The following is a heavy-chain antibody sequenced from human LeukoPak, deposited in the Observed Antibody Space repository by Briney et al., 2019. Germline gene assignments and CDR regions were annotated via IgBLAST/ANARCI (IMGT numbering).Heavy chain of an antibody. D-gene: IGHD2-8*01. CDR2: IYYTGGT. Sequence: SETLSLTCTVSRASVSSSTYYWSWVRQPPGKGLEWIASIYYTGGTYYNPSLKSRVTISLDVSKNEFFLTMTSVTAADTAVYFCTAEKNGSPHYWGQGTQVTVSS. V-gene: IGHV4-39*07. CDR1: RASVSSSTYY. CDR3: TAEKNGSPHY. J-gene: IGHJ4*02.